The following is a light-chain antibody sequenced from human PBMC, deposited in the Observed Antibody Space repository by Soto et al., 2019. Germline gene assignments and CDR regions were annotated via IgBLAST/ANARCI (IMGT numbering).Light chain of an antibody. J-gene: IGLJ2*01. CDR3: YSYTSSSTVL. Sequence: QSALTQPASLSGSPGQSITISCTGISSDIGGYNYVSWNQQLSGKAHKLMIYDVSNRRSGVSNRFSGSKSGNTASLTISGLQAEYEADYYCYSYTSSSTVLFGGGTKLTVL. V-gene: IGLV2-14*03. CDR2: DVS. CDR1: SSDIGGYNY.